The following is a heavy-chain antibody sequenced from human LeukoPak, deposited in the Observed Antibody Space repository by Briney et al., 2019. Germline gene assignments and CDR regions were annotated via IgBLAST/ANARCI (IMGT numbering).Heavy chain of an antibody. V-gene: IGHV3-23*01. CDR3: AKEMATIRASDF. J-gene: IGHJ3*01. CDR1: GFTFSTYA. D-gene: IGHD5-24*01. Sequence: GGSLRLSCAASGFTFSTYAMSWVRQAPRKGLEWVSVISGSGSSTYYADSVKGRFTISRDNSKNTLYLQMNSLRAEDTAVYYCAKEMATIRASDFWGQGTMVTVSS. CDR2: ISGSGSST.